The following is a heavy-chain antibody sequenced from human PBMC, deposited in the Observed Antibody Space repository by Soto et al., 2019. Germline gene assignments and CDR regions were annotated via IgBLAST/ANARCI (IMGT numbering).Heavy chain of an antibody. D-gene: IGHD5-18*01. V-gene: IGHV3-23*01. Sequence: GGSLRLSCVASGFIFSDYAMSWVRQAPGKGLEWVSSISGDGGSPYYADSVKGRFTISRDNSKKTLHLHINDLRVEDTAVYYCAKFPFPGGYSCCDYWGQGTLVTVSS. CDR2: ISGDGGSP. CDR3: AKFPFPGGYSCCDY. CDR1: GFIFSDYA. J-gene: IGHJ4*02.